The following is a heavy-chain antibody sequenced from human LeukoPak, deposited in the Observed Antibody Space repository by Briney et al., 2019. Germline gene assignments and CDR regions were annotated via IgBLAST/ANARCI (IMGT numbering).Heavy chain of an antibody. Sequence: SETLSLTCTVSGGSISSYYWSWIRQPPGKGLEWIGYIYYSGSTYYNPSLKSRVTISVDTSKNQFSLKLSSVTAADTAVYYCARVNSEYHWFDPWGQGTLVTVSS. D-gene: IGHD6-6*01. V-gene: IGHV4-59*12. CDR1: GGSISSYY. CDR3: ARVNSEYHWFDP. J-gene: IGHJ5*02. CDR2: IYYSGST.